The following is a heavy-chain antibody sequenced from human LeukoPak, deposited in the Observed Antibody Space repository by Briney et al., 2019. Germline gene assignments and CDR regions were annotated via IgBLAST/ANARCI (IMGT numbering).Heavy chain of an antibody. D-gene: IGHD3-16*01. CDR2: INPNSGGT. J-gene: IGHJ4*02. V-gene: IGHV1-2*04. CDR1: GYTFTGYY. CDR3: ARGIMITFGGVQTLFDY. Sequence: ASVKVSCKASGYTFTGYYMQWVRQAPGQGLEWMGRINPNSGGTNYAQKFQGWVTMTRDTSISTAYMELSRLRSDDTAVYYCARGIMITFGGVQTLFDYWGQGTLVTVSS.